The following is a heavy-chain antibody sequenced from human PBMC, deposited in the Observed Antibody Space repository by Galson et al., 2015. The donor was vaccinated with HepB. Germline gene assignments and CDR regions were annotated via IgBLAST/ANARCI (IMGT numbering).Heavy chain of an antibody. Sequence: QSGAEVKKPGASVRVSCKASGYTFTNHGISWVRQAPGQGLEWLGWISAYNGNTDYAQKVQGRVTLTTDTPTSTAHMQLRSLTSDDTAVYFCVRDVPSSSGAATFDYWGQGTLVTVSS. J-gene: IGHJ4*02. CDR3: VRDVPSSSGAATFDY. CDR1: GYTFTNHG. CDR2: ISAYNGNT. D-gene: IGHD6-13*01. V-gene: IGHV1-18*01.